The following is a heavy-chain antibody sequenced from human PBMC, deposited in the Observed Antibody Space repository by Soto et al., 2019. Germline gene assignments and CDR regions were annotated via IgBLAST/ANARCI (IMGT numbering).Heavy chain of an antibody. J-gene: IGHJ4*02. V-gene: IGHV4-31*03. CDR1: GGSMNRGGYC. CDR2: ISYGGTT. CDR3: SRGILV. D-gene: IGHD2-15*01. Sequence: QVQLQESGPGLVKPSQTLSLTCTVSGGSMNRGGYCWNSIRQHPGAGLEWIGCISYGGTTSYNPSLKSRVTISVDTSKNQFSLKLSSVTAADTAVYYCSRGILVWGQGTLITVSS.